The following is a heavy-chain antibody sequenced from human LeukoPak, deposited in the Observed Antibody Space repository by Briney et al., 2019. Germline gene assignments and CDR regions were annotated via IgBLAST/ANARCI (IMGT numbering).Heavy chain of an antibody. Sequence: SETLSLTCTVSVGSISSGGYSWSWIRQHPVKGLEWIGYIYYSGSTYYNPSLKSRVTISVDTSKNQFSLKLSSVTAADTAVYYCARTGGRGRDYFDYWGQGTLVTVSS. CDR2: IYYSGST. CDR3: ARTGGRGRDYFDY. CDR1: VGSISSGGYS. J-gene: IGHJ4*02. D-gene: IGHD3-16*01. V-gene: IGHV4-31*03.